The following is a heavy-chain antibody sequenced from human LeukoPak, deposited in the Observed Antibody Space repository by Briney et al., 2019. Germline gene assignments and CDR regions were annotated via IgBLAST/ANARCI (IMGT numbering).Heavy chain of an antibody. CDR2: VDPEDGET. D-gene: IGHD2-2*01. CDR1: GYTFTDYY. V-gene: IGHV1-69-2*01. Sequence: ASAKISCKVSGYTFTDYYMHWVQQAPGKGLEWTGLVDPEDGETIYAEKFQGRVTITADTSTDTAYMELSSLRSEDTAVYYCATGRYQLLIEDYWGQGTLVTVSS. J-gene: IGHJ4*02. CDR3: ATGRYQLLIEDY.